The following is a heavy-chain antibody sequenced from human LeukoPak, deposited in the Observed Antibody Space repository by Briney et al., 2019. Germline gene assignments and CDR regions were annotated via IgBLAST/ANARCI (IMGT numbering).Heavy chain of an antibody. D-gene: IGHD1-26*01. Sequence: SETLSLTCTVSGGSISSYYWSWIRQPPGKGLEWIGYIYYSGSTNYNPSLKSRVTISVDTSKNQFSLKLSSGTAADTAVYYCARGPVGAFDYWGQGTLVTVSS. J-gene: IGHJ4*02. CDR2: IYYSGST. CDR3: ARGPVGAFDY. CDR1: GGSISSYY. V-gene: IGHV4-59*01.